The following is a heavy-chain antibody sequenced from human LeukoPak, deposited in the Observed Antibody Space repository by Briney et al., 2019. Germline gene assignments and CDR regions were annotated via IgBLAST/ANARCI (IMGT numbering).Heavy chain of an antibody. J-gene: IGHJ6*02. CDR2: IIPIFGTA. CDR1: GYTFTDYF. V-gene: IGHV1-69*13. Sequence: SVKVSCKASGYTFTDYFIHWVRQAPGQGLEWMGGIIPIFGTANYAQKFQGRVTITADESTSTAYMELSSLRSEDTAVYYCARGTGCTGGSCSYYGMDVWAKGPRSPSP. D-gene: IGHD2-15*01. CDR3: ARGTGCTGGSCSYYGMDV.